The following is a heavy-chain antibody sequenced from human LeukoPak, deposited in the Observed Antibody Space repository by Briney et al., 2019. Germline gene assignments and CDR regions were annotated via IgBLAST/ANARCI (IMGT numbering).Heavy chain of an antibody. J-gene: IGHJ4*02. CDR2: IDISGGST. D-gene: IGHD4/OR15-4a*01. CDR1: GFTFNSHA. V-gene: IGHV3-23*01. CDR3: TNEVRPNDY. Sequence: GGSLRLSCAVSGFTFNSHAMCWVRQAPGKGLEWVSSIDISGGSTYYADSVKGRFTISRDNSKNTLYLQMNSLRGEDTALYFCTNEVRPNDYWGQGTLVTVSS.